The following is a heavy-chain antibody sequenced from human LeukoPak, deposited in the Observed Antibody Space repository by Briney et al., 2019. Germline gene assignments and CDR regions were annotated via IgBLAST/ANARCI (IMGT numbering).Heavy chain of an antibody. CDR3: ARHSGNFDY. CDR1: GGSISSYY. J-gene: IGHJ4*02. D-gene: IGHD3-10*01. Sequence: SETLSLTCTVSGGSISSYYWSWLRQPPGKGLEWIGYIYYSGSTNYNPSLKSRVTISVDTSKNQFSLKLSSVTAADTAVYYCARHSGNFDYWGQGTLVTVSS. CDR2: IYYSGST. V-gene: IGHV4-59*08.